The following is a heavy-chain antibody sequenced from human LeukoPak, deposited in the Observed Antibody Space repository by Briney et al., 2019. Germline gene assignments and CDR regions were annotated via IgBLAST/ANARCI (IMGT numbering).Heavy chain of an antibody. V-gene: IGHV4-61*02. CDR1: GGSISSGSYY. D-gene: IGHD3-22*01. Sequence: PSETLSLTCTVSGGSISSGSYYWSWIRQPAGKGLEWIGRIYTSGSTNYNPSLKSRVTISVDTSKNQFSLKLSSVTAADTAVYYCARGPYSYDSSGAFDIWGQGTMVTVSS. J-gene: IGHJ3*02. CDR3: ARGPYSYDSSGAFDI. CDR2: IYTSGST.